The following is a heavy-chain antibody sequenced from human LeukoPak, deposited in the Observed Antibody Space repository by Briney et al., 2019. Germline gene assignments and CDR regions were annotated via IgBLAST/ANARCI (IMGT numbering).Heavy chain of an antibody. D-gene: IGHD2-15*01. CDR3: AKSRVVVVAASHDAFDI. CDR1: GFTFSNNW. Sequence: GGSLRLSCAASGFTFSNNWMSWVRQAPGKGLEWVANIKQDGSDKYYVDSVKGRFTISRDNSKNTLYLQMNSLRAEDTAVYYCAKSRVVVVAASHDAFDIWGQGTMVTVSS. V-gene: IGHV3-7*03. J-gene: IGHJ3*02. CDR2: IKQDGSDK.